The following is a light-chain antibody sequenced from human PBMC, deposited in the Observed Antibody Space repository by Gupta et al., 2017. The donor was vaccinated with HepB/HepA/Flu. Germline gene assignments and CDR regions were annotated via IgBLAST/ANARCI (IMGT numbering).Light chain of an antibody. V-gene: IGKV3-15*01. CDR1: ESVAYN. CDR3: QQDHKWPT. J-gene: IGKJ1*01. CDR2: GAS. Sequence: EIVMTQSPATLSVSPGERVSLSCRASESVAYNLDWYQQKPGQAPRLIIYGASTRATGIPARIRGSGSGKEFTLTISSLQYEDLAIYYWQQDHKWPTFGQGTKVEIK.